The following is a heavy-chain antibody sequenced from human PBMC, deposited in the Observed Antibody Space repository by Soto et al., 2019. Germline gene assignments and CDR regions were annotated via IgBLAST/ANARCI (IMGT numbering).Heavy chain of an antibody. Sequence: EVQLVASGGGLVQPGGSLRLSCAASGFTFSSYWMSWVRQAPGKGLEWVANIKQDGSEKYYVDSVKGRFTISRDNAKNSLYLQMNSLRAEDTAVYYCARDHLPRRHGYNVFDYWGQGTLVTVSS. CDR1: GFTFSSYW. CDR3: ARDHLPRRHGYNVFDY. CDR2: IKQDGSEK. V-gene: IGHV3-7*05. D-gene: IGHD5-12*01. J-gene: IGHJ4*02.